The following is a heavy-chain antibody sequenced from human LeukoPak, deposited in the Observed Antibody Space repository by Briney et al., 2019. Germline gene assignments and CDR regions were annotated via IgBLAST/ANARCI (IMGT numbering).Heavy chain of an antibody. J-gene: IGHJ4*02. CDR2: IYYSGST. CDR1: GGSISSYY. Sequence: SETLSLTCTVSGGSISSYYWSWIRQPPGKGLEWIGYIYYSGSTNYNPSLKSRITMSIDTSKNQFSLKLSSVTAADTAVYYCARGVRDGYKPFDYWGQGTLVTVSS. V-gene: IGHV4-59*01. D-gene: IGHD5-24*01. CDR3: ARGVRDGYKPFDY.